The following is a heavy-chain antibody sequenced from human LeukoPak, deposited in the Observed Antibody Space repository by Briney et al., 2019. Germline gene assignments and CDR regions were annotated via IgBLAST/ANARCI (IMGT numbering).Heavy chain of an antibody. CDR3: ASAGGGFSYGSPVDY. J-gene: IGHJ4*02. CDR1: GYTFTSYA. Sequence: ASVKVSCNASGYTFTSYAMHWVRQAPGQRLEWMGWINAGNGNTKYSQKFQDRVTMTRDTSTSTVYMELSSLRSEDTAVYYCASAGGGFSYGSPVDYWGQGTLVTVSS. D-gene: IGHD5-18*01. V-gene: IGHV1-3*01. CDR2: INAGNGNT.